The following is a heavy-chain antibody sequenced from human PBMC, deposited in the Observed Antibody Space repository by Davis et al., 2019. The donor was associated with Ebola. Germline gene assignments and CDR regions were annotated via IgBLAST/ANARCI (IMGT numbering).Heavy chain of an antibody. CDR2: ISYDGSNK. D-gene: IGHD5-18*01. CDR3: ARVLNTARGPKLYYYYGMDV. Sequence: GGSLRLSCAVSGFTFSNYNMHWVRQAPGKGLEWVAVISYDGSNKYYADSVKGRFTISRDNSKNTLYLQMNSLRAEDTAVYYCARVLNTARGPKLYYYYGMDVWGQGTTVTVSS. CDR1: GFTFSNYN. V-gene: IGHV3-30-3*01. J-gene: IGHJ6*02.